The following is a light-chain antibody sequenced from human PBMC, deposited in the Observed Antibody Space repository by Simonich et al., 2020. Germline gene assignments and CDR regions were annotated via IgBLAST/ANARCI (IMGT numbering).Light chain of an antibody. CDR1: SGTIASNY. Sequence: NFMLTQPHSVSESPGKTVTISCTRSSGTIASNYVQWYQQRPGSAPTTLIFEDNQRPSGVPDRFSGSIDSSSNAASLTISGLKTEDEADYYCQSYDSSSWVFGGGTKLTVL. J-gene: IGLJ3*02. CDR3: QSYDSSSWV. V-gene: IGLV6-57*03. CDR2: EDN.